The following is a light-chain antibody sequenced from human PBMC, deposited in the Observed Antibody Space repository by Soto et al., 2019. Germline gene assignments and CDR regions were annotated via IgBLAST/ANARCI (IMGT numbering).Light chain of an antibody. V-gene: IGKV3-11*01. CDR1: QGVGSF. CDR3: QQRGNWPT. CDR2: DAS. Sequence: EIVLTQSPGTLSLSPGERATLSCRASQGVGSFLAWYQQRPGQAPRLLIYDASNRATGIPARFSGSGSGTVFTLTISSLEPEDFALYYCQQRGNWPTFGQGTRLEIK. J-gene: IGKJ5*01.